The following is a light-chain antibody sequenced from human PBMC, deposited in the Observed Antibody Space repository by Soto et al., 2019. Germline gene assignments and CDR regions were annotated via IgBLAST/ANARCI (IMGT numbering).Light chain of an antibody. Sequence: NFLTQSPATLSLSPGERATLSCRASQSVGIYLAWYQQKPGQAPRLLIYDAFQRATGIPARFSGSGSGTDFTLTISRVEPEDFAVYFCQHYGDSSWTFGQGSRVEIK. CDR3: QHYGDSSWT. CDR1: QSVGIY. CDR2: DAF. J-gene: IGKJ1*01. V-gene: IGKV3-11*01.